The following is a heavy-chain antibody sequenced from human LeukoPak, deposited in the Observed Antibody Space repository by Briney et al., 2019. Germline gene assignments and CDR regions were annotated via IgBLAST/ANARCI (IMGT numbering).Heavy chain of an antibody. J-gene: IGHJ2*01. CDR2: IYTSGIT. CDR3: ARTFSYGASWYFDL. CDR1: GGSISSYY. V-gene: IGHV4-4*07. Sequence: PSETLSLTCTVSGGSISSYYWSWIRQPAGKGLEWIGRIYTSGITNYNPSLKSRVTMSVDTSKNQFSLKLSSVTAADTAVYYCARTFSYGASWYFDLWGRGTLVTVSS. D-gene: IGHD4-17*01.